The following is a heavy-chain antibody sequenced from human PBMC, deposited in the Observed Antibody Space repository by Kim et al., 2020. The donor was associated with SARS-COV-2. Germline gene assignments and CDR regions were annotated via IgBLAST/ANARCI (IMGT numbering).Heavy chain of an antibody. V-gene: IGHV4-59*01. D-gene: IGHD3-22*01. Sequence: SRVTISVDTSKNQFSLKLSSVTAADTAVYYCAREQIRAYDSSGYFDAFDIWGQGTMVTVSS. CDR3: AREQIRAYDSSGYFDAFDI. J-gene: IGHJ3*02.